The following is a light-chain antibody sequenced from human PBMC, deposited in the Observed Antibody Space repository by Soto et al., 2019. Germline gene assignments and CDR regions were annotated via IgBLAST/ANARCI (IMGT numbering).Light chain of an antibody. V-gene: IGKV3-11*01. CDR2: DAS. Sequence: EIVLTQSPATLSLSPGERATLSCRASQSVSSYLAWYQQKPGQAPRLLIYDASNRATGIPARFSGSGSGTDFTLTISSLEPEDCAVYYCQQRSNWPPWTFGQGTTVEIK. CDR1: QSVSSY. J-gene: IGKJ1*01. CDR3: QQRSNWPPWT.